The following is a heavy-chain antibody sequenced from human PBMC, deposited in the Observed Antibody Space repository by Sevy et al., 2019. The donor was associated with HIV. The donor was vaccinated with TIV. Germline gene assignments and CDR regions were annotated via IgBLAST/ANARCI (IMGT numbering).Heavy chain of an antibody. D-gene: IGHD6-13*01. J-gene: IGHJ4*02. Sequence: SETLSLTCTVSGGSISSGSYYWSWIRQPAGKGLEWIGRIYTSGSTNYNPSLKSRVTISVDTSKNQFSLKLSSVTAADTAVYYCAREPIAAANPYYFDYWDQGTLVTVSS. CDR1: GGSISSGSYY. CDR2: IYTSGST. CDR3: AREPIAAANPYYFDY. V-gene: IGHV4-61*02.